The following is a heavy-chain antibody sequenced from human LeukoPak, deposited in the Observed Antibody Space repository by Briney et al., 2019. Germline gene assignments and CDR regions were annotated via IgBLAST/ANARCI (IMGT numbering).Heavy chain of an antibody. V-gene: IGHV3-23*01. Sequence: GGSLRLSCAASGFTFSSYAMSWVRQAPGKGLEWVSAISGSGGSTYYADSVKGRFTISRDNSKNPLYLQMNSLRAEDTAVYYCAKDRGWMVQGDPATYTDYWGQGTLVTVSS. CDR1: GFTFSSYA. J-gene: IGHJ4*02. CDR2: ISGSGGST. D-gene: IGHD3-10*01. CDR3: AKDRGWMVQGDPATYTDY.